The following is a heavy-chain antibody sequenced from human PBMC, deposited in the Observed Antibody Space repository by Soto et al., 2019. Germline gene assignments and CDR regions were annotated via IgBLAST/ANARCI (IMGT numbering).Heavy chain of an antibody. CDR3: ARGGSGNYYYYGMDV. D-gene: IGHD3-10*01. CDR1: GGTFSSYA. V-gene: IGHV1-69*13. J-gene: IGHJ6*02. Sequence: SVKVSCKASGGTFSSYAISWVRQAPGQGLEWMGGIIPIFGTANYAQKCQGRVTITADESTSTAYMELSSLRSEDTAVYYCARGGSGNYYYYGMDVWGQGTTVTVSS. CDR2: IIPIFGTA.